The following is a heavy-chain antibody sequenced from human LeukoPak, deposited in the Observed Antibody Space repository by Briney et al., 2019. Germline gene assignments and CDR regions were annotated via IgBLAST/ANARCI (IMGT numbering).Heavy chain of an antibody. V-gene: IGHV3-30*18. D-gene: IGHD4/OR15-4a*01. CDR2: ISYDGSNK. J-gene: IGHJ4*02. CDR3: AKDIAPGTMENLYDY. Sequence: GRSLRLSCAASGFTFSSYGMHWVRQAPGKGLEWVAVISYDGSNKYYADSVKGRFTISRDNSKTTLYLQMNSLRAEDTAVYYCAKDIAPGTMENLYDYWGQGTLVTVSS. CDR1: GFTFSSYG.